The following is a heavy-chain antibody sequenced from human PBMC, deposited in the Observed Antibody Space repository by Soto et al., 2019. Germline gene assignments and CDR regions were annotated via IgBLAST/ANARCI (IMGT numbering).Heavy chain of an antibody. CDR2: ISSSSSYT. CDR1: GFTFSDYY. D-gene: IGHD6-13*01. CDR3: ARVLSCSWYMVSYFDY. V-gene: IGHV3-11*06. J-gene: IGHJ4*02. Sequence: QVQLVESGGGLVKPGGSLRLSCAASGFTFSDYYMSWIRQAPGKGLEWVSYISSSSSYTNYADSVKGRFTISRDNAKNSLYLQMNSLRAEDTAVYYCARVLSCSWYMVSYFDYWGQGTLVTVSS.